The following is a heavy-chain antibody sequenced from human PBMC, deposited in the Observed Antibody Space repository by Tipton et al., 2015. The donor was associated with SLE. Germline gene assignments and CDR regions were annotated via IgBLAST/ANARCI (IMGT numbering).Heavy chain of an antibody. Sequence: LRLSCTVSGGSLSICYWSCIRQPPGKGLEWNGYIYYSGGNNYNPSLKSRVPISVDTSKNQFSLKLSSVTAADTAVYYCARPRDVQQLVLAFDICGQGTMVTVSS. CDR2: IYYSGGN. J-gene: IGHJ3*02. CDR1: GGSLSICY. V-gene: IGHV4-59*08. D-gene: IGHD6-13*01. CDR3: ARPRDVQQLVLAFDI.